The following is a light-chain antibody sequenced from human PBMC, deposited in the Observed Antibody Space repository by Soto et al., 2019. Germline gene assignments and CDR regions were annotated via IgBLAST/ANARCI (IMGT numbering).Light chain of an antibody. CDR2: DES. Sequence: EIVITQSPYTLSVSPGXTAXLSCRDSQSVGRKLAWYKKKPGKDHRLIIYDESTRAAGLPARFSGSGYGTEFTITIRRIKSEDFAVYYCQQSNNWPRTFGQGTKV. V-gene: IGKV3-15*01. J-gene: IGKJ1*01. CDR1: QSVGRK. CDR3: QQSNNWPRT.